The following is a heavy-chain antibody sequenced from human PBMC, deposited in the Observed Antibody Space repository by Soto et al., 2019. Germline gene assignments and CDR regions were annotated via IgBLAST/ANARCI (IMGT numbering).Heavy chain of an antibody. Sequence: PGESLKISCKGSGYSFTSYWISWVRQMPGKGLEWMGRIDPSDSYTNYSPSFQGHVTISADKSISTAYLQWSSLKASDTAMYYCARHIRYYYDSSGYSYFDHWGQGTLVTVSS. CDR3: ARHIRYYYDSSGYSYFDH. D-gene: IGHD3-22*01. V-gene: IGHV5-10-1*01. CDR1: GYSFTSYW. J-gene: IGHJ4*02. CDR2: IDPSDSYT.